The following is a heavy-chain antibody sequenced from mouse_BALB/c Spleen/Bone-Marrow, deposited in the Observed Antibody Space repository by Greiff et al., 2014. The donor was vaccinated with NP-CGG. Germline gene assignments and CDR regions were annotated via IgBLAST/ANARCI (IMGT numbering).Heavy chain of an antibody. J-gene: IGHJ3*01. CDR3: SREGAY. V-gene: IGHV1S81*02. CDR2: ITPSNGGS. CDR1: SYTFTNYY. Sequence: VQLQQSGAELVKPGASVKLSCKSSSYTFTNYYMYWVKQRPGQGLEWIGEITPSNGGSNFIEKFKNKATLTVDKSSSTAYMQLSSLTSEDSAVYYCSREGAYWGQGTLVTVSA.